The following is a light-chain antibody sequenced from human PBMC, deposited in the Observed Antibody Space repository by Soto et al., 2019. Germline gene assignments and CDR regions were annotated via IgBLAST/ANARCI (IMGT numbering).Light chain of an antibody. J-gene: IGKJ2*01. Sequence: AIQLTQSPSSLSASVGDRVTITCRASQGISSALAWYQQKPGKAPKLLIYDASSLESGVPSRSSGSGSGTDFTLTISSLQPEDFATYYCQQFGTFGQGTKLEIK. CDR1: QGISSA. CDR2: DAS. CDR3: QQFGT. V-gene: IGKV1-13*02.